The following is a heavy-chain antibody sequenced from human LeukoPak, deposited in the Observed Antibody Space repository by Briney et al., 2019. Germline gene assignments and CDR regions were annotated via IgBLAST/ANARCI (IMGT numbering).Heavy chain of an antibody. V-gene: IGHV1-2*02. CDR1: GYTFTRYY. D-gene: IGHD6-13*01. CDR3: ARDRDSSSSHWFDP. Sequence: GASVKVSCKASGYTFTRYYMHWVRQAPGQGLEWMGWINPNSGGTTYAQKFQGRVTMTRDTSISTAYMELSRLRSDDTAVYYCARDRDSSSSHWFDPWGQGTLVTVSS. CDR2: INPNSGGT. J-gene: IGHJ5*02.